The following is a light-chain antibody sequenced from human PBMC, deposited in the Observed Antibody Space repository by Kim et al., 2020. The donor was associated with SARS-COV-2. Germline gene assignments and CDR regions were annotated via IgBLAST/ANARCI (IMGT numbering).Light chain of an antibody. J-gene: IGLJ2*01. CDR2: RDS. CDR3: QTWDSSGV. V-gene: IGLV3-1*01. CDR1: KLGDKY. Sequence: VAVSPVQTASITCSGDKLGDKYTCWYQQKPGQSPVLVIYRDSRRPSGIPERFAGSNSGNTATLTISGTQAMDEADYYCQTWDSSGVFGGGTQLTVL.